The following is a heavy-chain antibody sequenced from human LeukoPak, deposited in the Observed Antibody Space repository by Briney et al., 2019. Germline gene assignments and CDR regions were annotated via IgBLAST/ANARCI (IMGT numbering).Heavy chain of an antibody. V-gene: IGHV4-34*01. CDR1: GGSFSGYY. CDR2: ICYSGST. J-gene: IGHJ4*02. CDR3: ARRRSGYGQIDY. D-gene: IGHD5-12*01. Sequence: SETLSLTCAVYGGSFSGYYWSWIRQPPGKGLEWIGSICYSGSTYYNPSLKSRVTISVDTSKNQFSLKLVSVTAADTAVYYCARRRSGYGQIDYWGQGTLVTVSS.